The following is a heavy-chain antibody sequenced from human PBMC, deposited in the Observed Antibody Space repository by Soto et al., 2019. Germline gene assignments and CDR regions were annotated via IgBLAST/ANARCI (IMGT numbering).Heavy chain of an antibody. V-gene: IGHV3-48*01. D-gene: IGHD3-10*01. CDR3: ARGRSYYGSGSYDY. CDR1: GFTFSSYS. Sequence: EVQLVESGGGLVQPGGSLRLSCAASGFTFSSYSMNWVRQAPGKGLEWVSYISSSSSTIYYADSVKGRFTISRDNAKNSLYLQMNSLRAEDTAVYYCARGRSYYGSGSYDYWGQGTLVTVSS. J-gene: IGHJ4*02. CDR2: ISSSSSTI.